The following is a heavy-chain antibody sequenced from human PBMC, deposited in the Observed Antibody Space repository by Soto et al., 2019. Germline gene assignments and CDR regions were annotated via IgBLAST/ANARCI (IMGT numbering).Heavy chain of an antibody. J-gene: IGHJ6*02. CDR2: ISYDGSNK. V-gene: IGHV3-30*18. D-gene: IGHD1-26*01. CDR3: AKDLHSGSYRGYHYGMDV. Sequence: PGGSLRLSCAASGFTFSSYGMPWVRQAPGKGLEWVAVISYDGSNKYYADSVKGRFTISRDNSKNTLYLQMNSLRAEDTAVYYCAKDLHSGSYRGYHYGMDVWGQGTTVTVSS. CDR1: GFTFSSYG.